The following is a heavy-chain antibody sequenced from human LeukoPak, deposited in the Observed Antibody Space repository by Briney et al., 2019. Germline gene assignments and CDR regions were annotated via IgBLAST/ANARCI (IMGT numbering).Heavy chain of an antibody. V-gene: IGHV1-2*02. CDR1: GYTFTGYY. CDR3: ARTMVRGEDAFDI. D-gene: IGHD3-10*01. J-gene: IGHJ3*02. Sequence: ASVKVSCKASGYTFTGYYMHWVRQAPGLGLEWMGWINPNSGGTNYAQKFQGRVTMTRDTSISTAYMEPSRLRSDDTAVYYCARTMVRGEDAFDIWGQGTMVTVSS. CDR2: INPNSGGT.